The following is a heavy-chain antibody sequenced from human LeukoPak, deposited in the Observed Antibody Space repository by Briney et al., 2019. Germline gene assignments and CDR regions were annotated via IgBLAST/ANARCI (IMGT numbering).Heavy chain of an antibody. CDR1: GASVSTSDW. D-gene: IGHD4/OR15-4a*01. V-gene: IGHV4-4*02. J-gene: IGHJ4*02. CDR3: TRRFGYGVVGCYFDY. CDR2: IFHRGST. Sequence: SETLSLTCAVSGASVSTSDWWSWVRQPPRKGLEWLGEIFHRGSTNYNPSLKSRVTISVDKSLNQFSLRLNSVTAADTAVYYCTRRFGYGVVGCYFDYWGQGALVTVSS.